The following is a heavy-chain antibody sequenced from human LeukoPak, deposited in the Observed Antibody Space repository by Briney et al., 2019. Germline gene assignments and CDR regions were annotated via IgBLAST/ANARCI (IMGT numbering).Heavy chain of an antibody. CDR1: GFTFSDYY. V-gene: IGHV3-11*04. CDR3: ARGHYDVLTGYEY. Sequence: PGGSLRLSCAGSGFTFSDYYRSWIRQAPGKGLECVSYISSISSPIYNADSVKGRFTISRDNAKNSLYLQMNSLRAEDTAMYYCARGHYDVLTGYEYWGQGTLVTVSS. J-gene: IGHJ4*02. D-gene: IGHD3-9*01. CDR2: ISSISSPI.